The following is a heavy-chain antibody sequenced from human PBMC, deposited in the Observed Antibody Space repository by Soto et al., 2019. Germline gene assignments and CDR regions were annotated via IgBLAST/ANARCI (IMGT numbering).Heavy chain of an antibody. J-gene: IGHJ5*02. V-gene: IGHV4-30-2*01. Sequence: PSETLSLTCTVSGDSVNSGTYYWSWIRQPPGKGLEWIGYIYHSGSTYYNPSLKSRVTISVDRSKNQFSLKLSSVTAADTAVYYCARVSDLWGQGTLVTVSS. CDR2: IYHSGST. CDR3: ARVSDL. CDR1: GDSVNSGTYY.